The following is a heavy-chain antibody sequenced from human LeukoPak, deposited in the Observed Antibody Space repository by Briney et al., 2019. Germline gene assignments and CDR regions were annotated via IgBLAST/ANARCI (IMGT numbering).Heavy chain of an antibody. CDR3: ARDLGQYYDTSDNWFDP. J-gene: IGHJ5*02. Sequence: QPGGSLRLSCAASGFTFSSYWMSWVRQAPGKGLGWVSGIHWNSDSIGYADSVKGRFTISRDNAKNTLNLQMNSLRAEDTAVYYCARDLGQYYDTSDNWFDPWGQGTLVTVSS. D-gene: IGHD3-22*01. CDR2: IHWNSDSI. CDR1: GFTFSSYW. V-gene: IGHV3-74*01.